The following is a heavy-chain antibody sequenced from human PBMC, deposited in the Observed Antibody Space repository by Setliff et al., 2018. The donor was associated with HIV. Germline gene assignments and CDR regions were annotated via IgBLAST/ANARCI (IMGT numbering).Heavy chain of an antibody. V-gene: IGHV1-18*01. CDR1: GYTFTSYG. D-gene: IGHD1-1*01. CDR3: AWNHPDHTTSHPEAFAL. CDR2: ISAYNGHT. J-gene: IGHJ3*01. Sequence: ASVKVSCKASGYTFTSYGISWVRQAPGLGLEWMGWISAYNGHTNYAQKLHGRVTMTTDTSTSTAYMELRSLRSDDTAVYYCAWNHPDHTTSHPEAFALWGQGTMVTVSS.